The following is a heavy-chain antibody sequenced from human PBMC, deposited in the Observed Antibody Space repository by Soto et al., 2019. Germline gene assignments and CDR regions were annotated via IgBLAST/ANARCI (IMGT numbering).Heavy chain of an antibody. CDR3: ATSRGATGPSGTRNFDY. Sequence: PGRSLRLSCEASGFIFSHYAMTWVRQAPGKGLEWVSTVAYNGDPYSPDSVKGRFTISRDNSRNTVTLQLSSLSAEDPAVYFCATSRGATGPSGTRNFDYWGQGALVTVSS. CDR1: GFIFSHYA. J-gene: IGHJ4*02. V-gene: IGHV3-23*01. D-gene: IGHD3-22*01. CDR2: VAYNGDP.